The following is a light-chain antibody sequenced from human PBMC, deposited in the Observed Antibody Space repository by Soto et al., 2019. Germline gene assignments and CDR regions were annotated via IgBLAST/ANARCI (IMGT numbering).Light chain of an antibody. CDR1: QRVSNSW. J-gene: IGKJ1*01. V-gene: IGKV3-20*01. CDR3: QQYGSPPWT. CDR2: GAS. Sequence: EIVLTQSPGTLSLSPGERATLSCRASQRVSNSWIAWYQHTPGQAPRLLIYGASSRAAGIPDRFSGGGSGTDFTLTITRLEPEDSAVFYCQQYGSPPWTFGQGTKVEIK.